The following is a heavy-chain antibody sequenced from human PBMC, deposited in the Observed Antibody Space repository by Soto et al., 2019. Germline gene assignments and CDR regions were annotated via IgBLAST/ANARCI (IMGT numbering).Heavy chain of an antibody. J-gene: IGHJ6*03. D-gene: IGHD5-12*01. V-gene: IGHV3-15*01. CDR3: YSGYDYNYYYYMDV. CDR1: GFTFSNAW. Sequence: PGGSLRLSCAASGFTFSNAWMSWVRQAPGKGLEWVGRIKSKTDGGTTDYAAPVKGRFTISRDDSKNTLYLQMNSLKTEDTAVYYAYSGYDYNYYYYMDVWGKGTTVTVSS. CDR2: IKSKTDGGTT.